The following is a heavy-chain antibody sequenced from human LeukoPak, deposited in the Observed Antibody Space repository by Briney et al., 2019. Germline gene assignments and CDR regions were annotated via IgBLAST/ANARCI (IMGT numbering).Heavy chain of an antibody. J-gene: IGHJ4*02. D-gene: IGHD3-10*01. CDR2: ISGSGGST. V-gene: IGHV3-23*01. CDR3: AKSYGSGPVWDY. CDR1: GFTFSSYV. Sequence: PGGSLRLSCAASGFTFSSYVMSWVRQVPGKGLEWVSAISGSGGSTYYADSVKGRFTISRDNSKNTLYLQMNSLRAEDTAVYYCAKSYGSGPVWDYWGQGTLVTVSS.